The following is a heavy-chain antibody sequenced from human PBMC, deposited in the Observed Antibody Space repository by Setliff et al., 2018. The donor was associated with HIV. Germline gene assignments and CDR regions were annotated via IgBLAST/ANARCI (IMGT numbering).Heavy chain of an antibody. CDR2: IKTRADNYAT. V-gene: IGHV3-73*01. Sequence: LRLSCAASGFTFSGSPIHWVRQASGKGLEWPGRIKTRADNYATAYAASVKGRFTISRDDSMNTAYLQMNSLKIEDTAVYYCTRPQYFYDIGGSDYWGQGTLVTVSS. D-gene: IGHD3-22*01. CDR3: TRPQYFYDIGGSDY. CDR1: GFTFSGSP. J-gene: IGHJ4*02.